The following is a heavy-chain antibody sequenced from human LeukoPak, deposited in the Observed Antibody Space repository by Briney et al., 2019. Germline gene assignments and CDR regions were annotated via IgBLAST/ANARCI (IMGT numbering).Heavy chain of an antibody. CDR1: GGSISSSSYY. Sequence: PSETLSLTCTVSGGSISSSSYYWGWIRQPPGKGLEWIGSIYYSGSTYYNPSLKSRVTISVDTSKNQFSLKLSSVTAADTAVYYCAREPIVVVPADPYYYMDVWGKGTTVTISS. D-gene: IGHD2-2*01. V-gene: IGHV4-39*07. J-gene: IGHJ6*03. CDR3: AREPIVVVPADPYYYMDV. CDR2: IYYSGST.